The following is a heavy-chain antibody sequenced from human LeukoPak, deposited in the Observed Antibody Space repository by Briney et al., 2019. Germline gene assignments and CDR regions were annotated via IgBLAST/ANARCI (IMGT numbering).Heavy chain of an antibody. V-gene: IGHV4-39*01. CDR3: APTYSYTGGGYEY. D-gene: IGHD5-18*01. CDR1: GGSISGSSYH. Sequence: SETLSLTCTVSGGSISGSSYHWGWIRQPPGKGLEWIGSINYRGHTYYNPSIESRVTISVDTSKNQFSLTVSSVTAADTALYYCAPTYSYTGGGYEYWGQGTLVTVFS. CDR2: INYRGHT. J-gene: IGHJ4*02.